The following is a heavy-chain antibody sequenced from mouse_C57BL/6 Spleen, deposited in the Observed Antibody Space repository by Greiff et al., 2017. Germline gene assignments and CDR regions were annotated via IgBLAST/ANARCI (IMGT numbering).Heavy chain of an antibody. CDR2: ISYDGSN. J-gene: IGHJ2*01. Sequence: VQLKESGPGLVKPSQSLSLTCSVTGYSITSGYYWNWIRQFPGNKLEWMGYISYDGSNNYNPSLKNRISITRDTSKNQFFLKLNSVTTEDTATYYCAIYDGYYYCDYWGQGTTLTVSS. CDR1: GYSITSGYY. V-gene: IGHV3-6*01. CDR3: AIYDGYYYCDY. D-gene: IGHD2-3*01.